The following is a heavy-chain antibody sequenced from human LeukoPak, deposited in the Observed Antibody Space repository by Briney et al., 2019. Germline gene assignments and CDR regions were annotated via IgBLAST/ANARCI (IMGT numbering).Heavy chain of an antibody. J-gene: IGHJ6*02. Sequence: GGSLRLSCAASGFTFSSYGMHWVRQAPGKGLEWVAVISYDGSNKYYADSVEGRFTISRDNSKNTLYLQMNSLRAEDTAVYYCAKDRRGTPLVYYYYYGMDVWGQGTTVTVSS. CDR1: GFTFSSYG. CDR2: ISYDGSNK. CDR3: AKDRRGTPLVYYYYYGMDV. V-gene: IGHV3-30*18. D-gene: IGHD1-26*01.